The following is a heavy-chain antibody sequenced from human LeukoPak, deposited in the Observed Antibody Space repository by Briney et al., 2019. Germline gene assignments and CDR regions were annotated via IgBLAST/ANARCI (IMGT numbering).Heavy chain of an antibody. J-gene: IGHJ4*02. CDR3: ARRGAYYDILTEYKV. D-gene: IGHD3-9*01. V-gene: IGHV4-34*01. CDR1: GGSFSGYY. Sequence: ASETLSLTCAVYGGSFSGYYWSWIRQPPGKGLEWIGEINRSGSTNYNPSLKSRVTISVDTSKNQFSLKLSSVTAADTAVYYCARRGAYYDILTEYKVWGQGTLVTVSS. CDR2: INRSGST.